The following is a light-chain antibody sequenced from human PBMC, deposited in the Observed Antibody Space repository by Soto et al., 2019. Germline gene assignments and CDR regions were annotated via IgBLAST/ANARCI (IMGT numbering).Light chain of an antibody. CDR1: NIGSKS. V-gene: IGLV3-21*01. Sequence: VLTQSPSVSVAPGQTATITCGGNNIGSKSVNWYQQKAGQAPVLVMSYDSDRPSGIPERFSGSNSGNTATLTLSRVESGDEADYYCQVWDTSNDHHVFGSGTKVTVL. J-gene: IGLJ1*01. CDR2: YDS. CDR3: QVWDTSNDHHV.